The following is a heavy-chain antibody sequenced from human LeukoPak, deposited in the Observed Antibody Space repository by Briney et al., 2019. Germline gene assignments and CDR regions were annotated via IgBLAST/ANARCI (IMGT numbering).Heavy chain of an antibody. CDR1: GGSISSYY. J-gene: IGHJ4*02. CDR3: ARNGPHYYDNSGYLDS. Sequence: SETLSLTCTVSGGSISSYYWSWIRQPPGKGLEWIGNNDYTGGANSNPSLKSRVTILVDTSKNQFSLKLISVTAAGSAVYFCARNGPHYYDNSGYLDSWGQGALVTVSS. V-gene: IGHV4-59*01. D-gene: IGHD3-22*01. CDR2: NDYTGGA.